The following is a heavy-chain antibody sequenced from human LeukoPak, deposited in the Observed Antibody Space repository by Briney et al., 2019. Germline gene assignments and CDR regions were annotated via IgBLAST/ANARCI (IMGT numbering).Heavy chain of an antibody. V-gene: IGHV3-7*01. Sequence: PGGSLRLSCTASGFTFSSYWMSWVRQAPGKGLEWVANIKQDGSEKYYVDSVKGRFTISRDNAKNSLYLQMNSLRAEDTAVYYCARDAGYYDSSGYMRDYWGQGTLVTVSS. CDR3: ARDAGYYDSSGYMRDY. CDR1: GFTFSSYW. J-gene: IGHJ4*02. CDR2: IKQDGSEK. D-gene: IGHD3-22*01.